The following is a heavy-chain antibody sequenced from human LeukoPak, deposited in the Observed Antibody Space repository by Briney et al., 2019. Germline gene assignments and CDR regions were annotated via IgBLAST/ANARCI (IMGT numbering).Heavy chain of an antibody. CDR1: GGSISSGGYS. D-gene: IGHD2-2*01. CDR2: IYHSGST. V-gene: IGHV4-30-2*01. Sequence: SQTLSLTCAVSGGSISSGGYSWSWIRQPPGKGLEWIGYIYHSGSTYYNPSLKSRVTISVDRSKNQFSLKLSSVTAADTAVYYCARDRTVVPAAPGWFDPWGQGTLVTVSS. J-gene: IGHJ5*02. CDR3: ARDRTVVPAAPGWFDP.